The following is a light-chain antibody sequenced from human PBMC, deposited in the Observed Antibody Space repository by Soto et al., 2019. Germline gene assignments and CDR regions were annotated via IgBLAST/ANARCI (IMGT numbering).Light chain of an antibody. V-gene: IGKV3-15*01. CDR3: QHFSIWPPRYT. CDR1: QNINSN. Sequence: EIVMTQSPATLSVSPGERATLSCRASQNINSNLAWYQQKPGQAPRLLIYGASTRATGIPARFSGSGSGTEFTLTISSLQSEDFAVYYCQHFSIWPPRYTFGQGTKLEIK. CDR2: GAS. J-gene: IGKJ2*01.